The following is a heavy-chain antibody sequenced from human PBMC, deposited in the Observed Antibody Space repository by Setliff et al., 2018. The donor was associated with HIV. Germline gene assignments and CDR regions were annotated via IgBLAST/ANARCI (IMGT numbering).Heavy chain of an antibody. CDR1: GGSMNDYY. J-gene: IGHJ5*02. V-gene: IGHV4-4*07. Sequence: SETLSLTCTVSGGSMNDYYWSWVRQPAGKTLEWLGRISSSGISTYNFSLRSRVTMSIDTSKNQFSLKLSSVTAADTAMYYCARRIDNSGTFPDKNWLDPWGQGSPVTVSS. D-gene: IGHD3-10*01. CDR3: ARRIDNSGTFPDKNWLDP. CDR2: ISSSGIS.